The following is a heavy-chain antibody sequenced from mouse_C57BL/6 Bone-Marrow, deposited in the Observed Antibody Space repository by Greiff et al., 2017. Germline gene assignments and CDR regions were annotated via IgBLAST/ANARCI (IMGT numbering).Heavy chain of an antibody. D-gene: IGHD2-2*01. Sequence: QVQLKEPGPELVQPGASVKISCKASGYAFSSSWMNWVKQRPGKGLEWIGRIYPGDGDTNYNGKFKGKATLTADKSSSTAYMQLSSLTSADSAVYFCAKAMVTKDWGQGTLVTVSA. J-gene: IGHJ3*01. CDR2: IYPGDGDT. CDR3: AKAMVTKD. CDR1: GYAFSSSW. V-gene: IGHV1-82*01.